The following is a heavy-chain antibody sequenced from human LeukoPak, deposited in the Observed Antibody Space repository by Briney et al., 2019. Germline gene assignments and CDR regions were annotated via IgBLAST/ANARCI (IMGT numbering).Heavy chain of an antibody. CDR1: GGSISSSSYY. D-gene: IGHD3-22*01. CDR3: ASRQRLPGGYYDSSGGLDY. CDR2: IYYSGST. Sequence: SETLSLTCTVSGGSISSSSYYWGWIRQPPGKGLEWIGSIYYSGSTYYNPSLKSRVTISVDTSKNQFSLKLSSVTAADTAVYYCASRQRLPGGYYDSSGGLDYWGQGTLVTVSS. V-gene: IGHV4-39*07. J-gene: IGHJ4*02.